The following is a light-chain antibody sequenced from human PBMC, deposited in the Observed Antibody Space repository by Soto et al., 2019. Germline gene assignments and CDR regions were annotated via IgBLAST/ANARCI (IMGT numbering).Light chain of an antibody. V-gene: IGKV3-11*01. Sequence: EIVLTQSPATLSLSPGERATLSCRARQSVSSYLAWYQQKPGQAPRLLMYEASTSATGIPARFSGGGSGTDFTLTISSLEPEDFAVYYCQQRSDWPWTFGQGTKVEIK. J-gene: IGKJ1*01. CDR3: QQRSDWPWT. CDR1: QSVSSY. CDR2: EAS.